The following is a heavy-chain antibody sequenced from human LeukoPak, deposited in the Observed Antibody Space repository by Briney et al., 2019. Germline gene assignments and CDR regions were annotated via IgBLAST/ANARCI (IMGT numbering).Heavy chain of an antibody. CDR2: IYYSGST. D-gene: IGHD6-19*01. CDR1: GGSISSYY. CDR3: ARWEQWLDDAFDI. J-gene: IGHJ3*02. V-gene: IGHV4-59*08. Sequence: SETLSLTCTVSGGSISSYYWSWIRQPPGKGLEWIGYIYYSGSTNYNPSLKSRVTISVDTSKNQFSLKLSSVTAADTAVYYCARWEQWLDDAFDIWGQGTMVTVSS.